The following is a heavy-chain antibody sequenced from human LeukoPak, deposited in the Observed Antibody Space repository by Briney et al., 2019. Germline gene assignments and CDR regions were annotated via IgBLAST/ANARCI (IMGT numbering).Heavy chain of an antibody. Sequence: GGSLRLSCAASGFTFSSYWMHWVRQAPGKGLVGVSRINSDGSSTSYADSVKGRFTISRDNAKNTLYLQMNSLRAEDTAVYYCARDKYYYYYMDVWGKGTTVTVSS. CDR3: ARDKYYYYYMDV. CDR2: INSDGSST. J-gene: IGHJ6*03. CDR1: GFTFSSYW. V-gene: IGHV3-74*01.